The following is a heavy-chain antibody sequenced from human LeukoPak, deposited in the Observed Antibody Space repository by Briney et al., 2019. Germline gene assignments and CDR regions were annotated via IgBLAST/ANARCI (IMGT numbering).Heavy chain of an antibody. CDR2: IYYSGST. V-gene: IGHV4-59*01. J-gene: IGHJ4*02. CDR3: XXXXRXXXXY. CDR1: GGSXSSYY. Sequence: XXXXSGGSXSSYYWSWIRQPPGKGLEWIGYIYYSGSTNYNPSLKSRVTILVDKSKNQFSLKLSSVTAADTAVYYCXXXXRXXXXYWGQGXLXTVSS.